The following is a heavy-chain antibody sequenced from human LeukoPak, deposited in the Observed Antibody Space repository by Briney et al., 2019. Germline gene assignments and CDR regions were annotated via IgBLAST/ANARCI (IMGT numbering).Heavy chain of an antibody. V-gene: IGHV1-18*01. CDR2: ISAYNGNT. CDR3: AGEHYDILTGYLSSYGMDV. CDR1: GYTFTSYG. J-gene: IGHJ6*02. D-gene: IGHD3-9*01. Sequence: ASVKVSCKASGYTFTSYGISWVRQAPGQGLEWMGWISAYNGNTNYAQKLQGRVTMTTDTSTSTAYMELRSLRSDDTAVYYCAGEHYDILTGYLSSYGMDVWGQGTTVTVSS.